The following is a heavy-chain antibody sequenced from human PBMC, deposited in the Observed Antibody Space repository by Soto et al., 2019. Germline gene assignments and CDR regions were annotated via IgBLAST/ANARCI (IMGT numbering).Heavy chain of an antibody. J-gene: IGHJ6*02. Sequence: ASVKVSCKASGYTFTGYYMHWVRQAPGQGLEWMGWINPNSGGTNYAQKFQGWVTMTRDTSISTAYMELSRLRSDDTAVYYCARDIAARQPSYYGMDVWGQGTPVTVSS. V-gene: IGHV1-2*04. CDR2: INPNSGGT. CDR1: GYTFTGYY. D-gene: IGHD6-6*01. CDR3: ARDIAARQPSYYGMDV.